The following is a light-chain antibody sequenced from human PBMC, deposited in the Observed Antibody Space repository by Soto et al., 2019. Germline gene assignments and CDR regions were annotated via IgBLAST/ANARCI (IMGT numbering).Light chain of an antibody. Sequence: QLVLTQSSSASASLGSSVKLTCTLSSGRSSYIIAWHQQQPGKAPRNLMKVEGGGVYNKGSAVPDRFSGSSSGADRYLTISSLQVDAEAYYYCETWDSDGEVFGGGTKLTDL. CDR1: SGRSSYI. V-gene: IGLV4-60*02. J-gene: IGLJ2*01. CDR2: VEGGGVY. CDR3: ETWDSDGEV.